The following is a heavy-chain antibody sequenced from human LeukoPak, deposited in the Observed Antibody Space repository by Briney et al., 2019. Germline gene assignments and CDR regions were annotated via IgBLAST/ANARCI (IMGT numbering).Heavy chain of an antibody. CDR1: GFIFSNYA. CDR3: AKVYYDILTGYSRHFDS. V-gene: IGHV3-23*01. J-gene: IGHJ4*02. D-gene: IGHD3-9*01. CDR2: INVITGTK. Sequence: GGSLRLSCAASGFIFSNYAVSWVRQAPGKGLEWVSTINVITGTKYYTDSMRGRFTISRDNAKNTPYLRMKSLRGEDTAIYYCAKVYYDILTGYSRHFDSWGQGILVTVSS.